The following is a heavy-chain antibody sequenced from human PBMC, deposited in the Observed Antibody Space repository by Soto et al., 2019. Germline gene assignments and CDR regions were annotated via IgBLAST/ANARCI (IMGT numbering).Heavy chain of an antibody. CDR1: GYTFTSYY. Sequence: ASVKVSCKASGYTFTSYYMHWVRQAPGQGLEWMGIINPSGGSTSYAQKFQGRVTMTRDTSTSTVYMELSSLRSEDTAVYYCAREWVEENYYYYYGMVVWGQGTTVTVSS. CDR2: INPSGGST. J-gene: IGHJ6*02. CDR3: AREWVEENYYYYYGMVV. V-gene: IGHV1-46*01.